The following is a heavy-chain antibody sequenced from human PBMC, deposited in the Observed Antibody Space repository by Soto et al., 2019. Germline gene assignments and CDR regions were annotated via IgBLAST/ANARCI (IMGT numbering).Heavy chain of an antibody. Sequence: QVQLVQSGAEVKKPGASVKVSCKASGYTFSSYDINWVRQATGQGLEWMGWLNPNRGDTGYAQKFQGRVTLTRNTFINTAYIELSSLTSDDTAVYYCATSGGGWYLYWGQGTLVNVSS. J-gene: IGHJ4*02. CDR3: ATSGGGWYLY. D-gene: IGHD6-19*01. CDR1: GYTFSSYD. CDR2: LNPNRGDT. V-gene: IGHV1-8*01.